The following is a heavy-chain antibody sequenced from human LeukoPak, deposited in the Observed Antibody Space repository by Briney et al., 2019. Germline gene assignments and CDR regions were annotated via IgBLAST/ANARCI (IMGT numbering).Heavy chain of an antibody. Sequence: QPGGSLRLSCAASGFTFSSYAMSWVRQAPGKGLEWVSAISGSGGSTYYADSVKGRFTISRDNAKNSLYLQMNSLRAEDTAVYYCAREGRYSGWYQNWYFDLWGRGTLVTVSS. D-gene: IGHD6-19*01. V-gene: IGHV3-23*01. CDR2: ISGSGGST. CDR1: GFTFSSYA. J-gene: IGHJ2*01. CDR3: AREGRYSGWYQNWYFDL.